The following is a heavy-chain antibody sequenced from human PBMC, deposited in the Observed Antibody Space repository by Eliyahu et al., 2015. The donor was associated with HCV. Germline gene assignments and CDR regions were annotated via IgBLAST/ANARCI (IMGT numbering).Heavy chain of an antibody. CDR1: GGSITNYY. D-gene: IGHD1-7*01. CDR3: ARSAGTTYFNWFDP. V-gene: IGHV4-59*01. CDR2: IYYSGST. J-gene: IGHJ5*02. Sequence: QLQLQESGPGLVKPSETLSLTCTVSGGSITNYYWSWXRQPPGKGLEWIGYIYYSGSTDYNPSLKSRVTMSVDTSKNQFSLQLSSVTAADTAVYYCARSAGTTYFNWFDPWGQGTLVTVSS.